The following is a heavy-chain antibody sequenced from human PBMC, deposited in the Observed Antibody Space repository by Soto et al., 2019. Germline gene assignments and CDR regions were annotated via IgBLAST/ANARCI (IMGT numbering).Heavy chain of an antibody. CDR3: ARQVVVAAKAYYYCYMDV. V-gene: IGHV5-51*01. D-gene: IGHD2-15*01. J-gene: IGHJ6*03. CDR1: GYSFTSYW. CDR2: IYPGDSDT. Sequence: GESLKISCKGSGYSFTSYWIGWVRQMPGKGLEWMGIIYPGDSDTRYSPSFQGQVTISADKSISTAYLQWSSLKASDTAMYYCARQVVVAAKAYYYCYMDVWGKGTTVTVSS.